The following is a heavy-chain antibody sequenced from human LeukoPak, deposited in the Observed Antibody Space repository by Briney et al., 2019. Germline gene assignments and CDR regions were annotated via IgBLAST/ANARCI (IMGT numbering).Heavy chain of an antibody. D-gene: IGHD1-14*01. V-gene: IGHV3-7*04. Sequence: AGGSLRLSCAASGVSFDDYDMSWVRQAPGKGLEWVANIKDDGSEIYSVDSVKGRFTISRDNAKNSLYLQMSSLRAEDTAVYYCARARIDYWGQGTLVTVSS. CDR3: ARARIDY. J-gene: IGHJ4*02. CDR2: IKDDGSEI. CDR1: GVSFDDYD.